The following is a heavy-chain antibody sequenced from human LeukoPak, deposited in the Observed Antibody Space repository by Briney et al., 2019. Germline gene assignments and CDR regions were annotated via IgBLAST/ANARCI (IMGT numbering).Heavy chain of an antibody. CDR1: GVTSSSYW. Sequence: GGSLRLSCAASGVTSSSYWMSWVRQAPGQGLEWVANIKQDGSEKYYVDSVKGRFTISRDNAKNSLYLQMNSLRAEDTAVYYCARPLRDGYNFDAFDIWGQGTMVTVSS. CDR2: IKQDGSEK. D-gene: IGHD5-24*01. CDR3: ARPLRDGYNFDAFDI. J-gene: IGHJ3*02. V-gene: IGHV3-7*05.